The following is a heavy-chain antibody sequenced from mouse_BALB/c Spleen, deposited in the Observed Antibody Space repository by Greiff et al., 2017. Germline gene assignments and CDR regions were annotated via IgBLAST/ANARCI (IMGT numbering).Heavy chain of an antibody. V-gene: IGHV5-9*03. CDR2: ISSGGGNT. CDR1: GFTFSSYT. D-gene: IGHD2-1*01. J-gene: IGHJ1*01. CDR3: ARVYGNYAWYFDV. Sequence: EVKLMESGGGLVKPGGSLKLSCAASGFTFSSYTMSWVRQTPEKRLEWVATISSGGGNTYYPDSVKGRFTISRDNAKNNLYLQMSSLRSEDTALYYCARVYGNYAWYFDVWGAGTTVTVSS.